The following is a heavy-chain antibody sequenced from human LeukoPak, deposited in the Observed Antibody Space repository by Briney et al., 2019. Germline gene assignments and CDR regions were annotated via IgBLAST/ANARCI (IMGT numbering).Heavy chain of an antibody. Sequence: SETLSLTCTVSGGSISSSYSSWIRQPAGKGLEWSGRIYTSGSTNYNPSLKSRVTMSVDTSKNQFSLRLTSVTAADTAVYYCARETYSIGWYVHYWGQGTLVTVSS. CDR1: GGSISSSY. V-gene: IGHV4-4*07. D-gene: IGHD6-19*01. CDR3: ARETYSIGWYVHY. J-gene: IGHJ4*02. CDR2: IYTSGST.